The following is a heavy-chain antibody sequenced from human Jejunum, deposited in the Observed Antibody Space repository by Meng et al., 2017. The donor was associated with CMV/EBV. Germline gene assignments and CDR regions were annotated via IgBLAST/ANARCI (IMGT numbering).Heavy chain of an antibody. CDR1: PFSVNSPY. CDR3: ARDIYSSSLNWGY. Sequence: QPVDLGGGLVPPGGSVTLSCAAPPFSVNSPYMTWVRQAPGKGLEWVSVMYSYGSTYYADSVKGRFTISRDSSRNTLYLQMSSLRVEDTAVYYCARDIYSSSLNWGYWGQGTLVTVSS. J-gene: IGHJ4*02. CDR2: MYSYGST. D-gene: IGHD6-13*01. V-gene: IGHV3-66*01.